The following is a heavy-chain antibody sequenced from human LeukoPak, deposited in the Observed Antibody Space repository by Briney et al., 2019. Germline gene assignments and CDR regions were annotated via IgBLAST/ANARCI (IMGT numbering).Heavy chain of an antibody. CDR3: ARGYNWNYDY. CDR2: ISSSSSYI. V-gene: IGHV3-21*01. J-gene: IGHJ4*02. CDR1: GFTFSSYA. Sequence: GSLRLSCAASGFTFSSYAMSWVRQAPGKGLEWVSSISSSSSYIYYADSVKGRFTISRDNAKNSLYLQMNSLRAEDTAVYYCARGYNWNYDYWGQGTLVTVSS. D-gene: IGHD1-7*01.